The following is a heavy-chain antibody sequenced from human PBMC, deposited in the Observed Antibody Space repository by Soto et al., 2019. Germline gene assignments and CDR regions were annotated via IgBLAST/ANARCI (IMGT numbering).Heavy chain of an antibody. D-gene: IGHD7-27*01. CDR1: GYTFTGYY. J-gene: IGHJ3*02. Sequence: ASVKVSCKASGYTFTGYYMHWVRQAPGQGLEWMGWINPNSGGTNYAQKFQGWVTMTRDTSISTAYMELSRLRSDDTAVYYCARDSPRTGDAFDIWGQGTMVTVSS. CDR2: INPNSGGT. V-gene: IGHV1-2*04. CDR3: ARDSPRTGDAFDI.